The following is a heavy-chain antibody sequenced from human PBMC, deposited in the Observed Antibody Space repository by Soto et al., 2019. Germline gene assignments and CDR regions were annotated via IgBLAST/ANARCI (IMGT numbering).Heavy chain of an antibody. CDR1: GFTFSSYA. CDR3: VKDHLKTAQARDY. D-gene: IGHD3-3*02. Sequence: GGSLRLSCSASGFTFSSYAMHWVRQAPGKGLEYVSAISSNGGSTYYADSVKGRFTISRDNPKNTLYLQMSSLRAEDTAVYYCVKDHLKTAQARDYWGQGTLVTVSS. V-gene: IGHV3-64D*06. CDR2: ISSNGGST. J-gene: IGHJ4*02.